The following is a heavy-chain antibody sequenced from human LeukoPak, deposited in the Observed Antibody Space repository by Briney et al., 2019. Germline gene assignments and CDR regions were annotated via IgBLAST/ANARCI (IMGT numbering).Heavy chain of an antibody. CDR2: IYSGGST. V-gene: IGHV3-53*01. D-gene: IGHD6-19*01. Sequence: PGGSLRLSRAASGFTVSSNYMNWVRQAPGKGLEWVSVIYSGGSTYYADSVKGRFTISRDNSKNTLYLQMNSLRAEDTAVYYCARDSRGSSGWYSFDYWGQGTLVTVSS. CDR3: ARDSRGSSGWYSFDY. J-gene: IGHJ4*02. CDR1: GFTVSSNY.